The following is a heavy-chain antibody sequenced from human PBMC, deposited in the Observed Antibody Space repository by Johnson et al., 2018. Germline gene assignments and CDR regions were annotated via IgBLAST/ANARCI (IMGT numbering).Heavy chain of an antibody. CDR3: AKAYNWNDVGEDY. CDR2: ISGSSGRT. D-gene: IGHD1-1*01. J-gene: IGHJ4*02. V-gene: IGHV3-23*04. CDR1: GFTFSSYA. Sequence: VQLVQSGGGLVQPGGSLRLSCAASGFTFSSYAMSWVRQAPGKGLEWVSAISGSSGRTYYADSVKGRFTNSRDNSKNTLHLQMKRLRAQDTAVYYCAKAYNWNDVGEDYWGQGTLVTVSS.